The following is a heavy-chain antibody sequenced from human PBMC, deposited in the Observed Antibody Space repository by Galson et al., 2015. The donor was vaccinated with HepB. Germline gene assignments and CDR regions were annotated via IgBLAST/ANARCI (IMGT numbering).Heavy chain of an antibody. J-gene: IGHJ4*02. V-gene: IGHV4-4*02. D-gene: IGHD3-10*01. CDR2: AYHSGGT. CDR3: ARAKEGRGYFDY. CDR1: GDSISNDRW. Sequence: TLSLTCAVSGDSISNDRWWSWVRQPPGEGREWIGEAYHSGGTNYRPSLKSRVTISVDKSKNQFSLKLTSVTAADTAVYYCARAKEGRGYFDYWGQGTLVTVSS.